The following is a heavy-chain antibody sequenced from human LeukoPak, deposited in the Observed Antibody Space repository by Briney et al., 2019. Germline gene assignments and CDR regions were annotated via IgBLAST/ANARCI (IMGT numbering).Heavy chain of an antibody. J-gene: IGHJ4*02. V-gene: IGHV3-48*03. CDR3: ARVVVYFDY. D-gene: IGHD6-6*01. Sequence: GGSLRLSCAASGFTFSSYEMNWVRQAPGKGLEWVSYISSSGSTIYYADSVKGRFTISRDNAKNSLYLQMNSLRAEDTAVYYCARVVVYFDYWGQGTLVTVSS. CDR1: GFTFSSYE. CDR2: ISSSGSTI.